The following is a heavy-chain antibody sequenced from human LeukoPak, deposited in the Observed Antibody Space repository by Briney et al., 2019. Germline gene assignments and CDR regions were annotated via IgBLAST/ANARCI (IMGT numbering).Heavy chain of an antibody. CDR3: AKVQGGYSYGGNYYYYYGMDV. CDR1: GFTFSSYW. Sequence: PGGSLRLSCAASGFTFSSYWMHWVRQAPGKGLEWVSAISGSGGSTYYADSVKGRFTISRDNSKNTLYLQMNSLRAEDTAVYYCAKVQGGYSYGGNYYYYYGMDVWGQGTTVTVSS. D-gene: IGHD5-18*01. V-gene: IGHV3-23*01. J-gene: IGHJ6*02. CDR2: ISGSGGST.